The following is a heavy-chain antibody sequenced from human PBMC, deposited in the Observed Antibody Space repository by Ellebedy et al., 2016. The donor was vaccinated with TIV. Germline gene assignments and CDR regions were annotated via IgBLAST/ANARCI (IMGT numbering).Heavy chain of an antibody. CDR3: ARGISYYYYGMDV. D-gene: IGHD2-21*01. CDR2: ISSSSSYT. CDR1: GFTFSDYY. J-gene: IGHJ6*02. V-gene: IGHV3-11*06. Sequence: GGSLRLSCAASGFTFSDYYMSWIRQAPGKGLEWVSYISSSSSYTNYADSVKGRFTISRDNAKNSLYLQMNSLRAEDTAVYYCARGISYYYYGMDVWGQGTTVTVSS.